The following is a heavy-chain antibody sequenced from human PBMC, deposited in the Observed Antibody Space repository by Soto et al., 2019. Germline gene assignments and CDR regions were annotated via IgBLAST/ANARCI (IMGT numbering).Heavy chain of an antibody. D-gene: IGHD6-6*01. J-gene: IGHJ4*02. CDR2: IYYSGST. V-gene: IGHV4-30-4*01. Sequence: QVQLQESGPGLVKPSQTLSLTCTVSGGSISSGDYYWSWIRQPPGKGLEWIGYIYYSGSTYYNPSLKSRVTISVDTSKNQFSLKLSSVTAADTAVYYCARTTHTLYSSSSGIDYWGQGTLVTVSS. CDR1: GGSISSGDYY. CDR3: ARTTHTLYSSSSGIDY.